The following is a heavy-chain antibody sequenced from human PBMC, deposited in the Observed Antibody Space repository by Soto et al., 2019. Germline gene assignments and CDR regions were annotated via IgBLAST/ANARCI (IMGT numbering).Heavy chain of an antibody. CDR2: INGGSGNT. J-gene: IGHJ4*02. CDR1: GFTFTSYA. CDR3: ARVPPWGNSAGDYYIQHYDS. D-gene: IGHD3-10*01. V-gene: IGHV1-3*01. Sequence: ASVKVSCKSSGFTFTSYAIHWLRQAPGQRPQWMGWINGGSGNTEYSQDFQGRVTFTRDTFATTAYLELSSLRSEDTAVYYCARVPPWGNSAGDYYIQHYDSWGQGTPVTVSS.